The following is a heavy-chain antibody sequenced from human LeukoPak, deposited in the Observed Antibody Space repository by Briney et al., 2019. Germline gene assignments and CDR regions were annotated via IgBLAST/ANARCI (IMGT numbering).Heavy chain of an antibody. CDR3: AREVSEGFDF. Sequence: SGGSLRLSCTASGFTFSGYSMNWIRQAPGKGLEWVSSFGTRSTSIHHAGSVKGRFAISRDNAKNSLYLQMNSLRAEDTALYYCAREVSEGFDFWGQGTLVTVSS. CDR1: GFTFSGYS. D-gene: IGHD3-22*01. J-gene: IGHJ4*02. CDR2: FGTRSTSI. V-gene: IGHV3-21*01.